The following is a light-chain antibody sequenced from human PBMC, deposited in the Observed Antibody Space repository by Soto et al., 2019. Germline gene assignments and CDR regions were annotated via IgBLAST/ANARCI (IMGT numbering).Light chain of an antibody. J-gene: IGLJ2*01. V-gene: IGLV3-21*02. Sequence: SYELTQPPSVSVAPGQTARITCGGNNIGSKSVHWYQQKPGQAPVLVVYDDSDRPSGIPERFSGSNSGNTATLTISWVEAGDEADYYCQVWDSSSDLPFGGGTKLTVL. CDR3: QVWDSSSDLP. CDR2: DDS. CDR1: NIGSKS.